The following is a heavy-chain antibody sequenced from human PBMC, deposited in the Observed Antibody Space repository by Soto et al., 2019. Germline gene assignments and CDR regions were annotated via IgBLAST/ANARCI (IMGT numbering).Heavy chain of an antibody. J-gene: IGHJ6*02. Sequence: PSXTLSLTCAVYGGSFSGYYWSWIRQPPVKGLEWIEEINHSGSTNYNPSLKSRVTISVDTSKNQFSPKLSSVTAADAAVYYCARRLYYDSSGFEGGGMDVWGQGTTVTVSS. CDR1: GGSFSGYY. V-gene: IGHV4-34*01. CDR3: ARRLYYDSSGFEGGGMDV. CDR2: INHSGST. D-gene: IGHD3-22*01.